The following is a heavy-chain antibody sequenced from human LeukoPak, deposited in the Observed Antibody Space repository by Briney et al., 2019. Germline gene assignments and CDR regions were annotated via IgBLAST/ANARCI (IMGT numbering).Heavy chain of an antibody. CDR1: GFTVSSNY. V-gene: IGHV3-53*01. D-gene: IGHD6-25*01. CDR2: IYSGGST. Sequence: GGSLRLSCAASGFTVSSNYMSWVRQAPGKGLEWVSVIYSGGSTYYADSVKGRFTISRDNSKNTLYLQMNRLRAEDTAVYYCAREGTKEQRVDYWGQGTLVTVSS. CDR3: AREGTKEQRVDY. J-gene: IGHJ4*02.